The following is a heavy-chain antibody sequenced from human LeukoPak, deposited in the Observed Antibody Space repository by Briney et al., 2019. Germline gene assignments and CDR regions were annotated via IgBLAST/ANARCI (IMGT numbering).Heavy chain of an antibody. V-gene: IGHV4-30-2*01. CDR3: ARVVGGRVTWFDP. J-gene: IGHJ5*02. CDR1: GGSISSGGYS. CDR2: IYHSGST. Sequence: ASQTLSLTCAVSGGSISSGGYSWSWIRQPPGKGLEWIGYIYHSGSTYYKPSLKSRVTTSVDRSKNQFSLKLSSVTAADTAVYYCARVVGGRVTWFDPWGQGTLVTVSS. D-gene: IGHD1-26*01.